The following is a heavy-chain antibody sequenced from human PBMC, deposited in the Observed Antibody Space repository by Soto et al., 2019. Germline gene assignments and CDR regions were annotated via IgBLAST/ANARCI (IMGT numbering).Heavy chain of an antibody. J-gene: IGHJ4*02. Sequence: EVQLVESGGGLVQPGGSLRLSCAASGFTFSSYAMHWVRQAPGKGLEYVSAISSNEGSTYYANSVKGRFTISRDNSKNTLYLQMGSLRTEDMAVYYCARGGLYIAVAGRTFDYWGQGNLVTVSS. D-gene: IGHD6-19*01. CDR2: ISSNEGST. V-gene: IGHV3-64*01. CDR1: GFTFSSYA. CDR3: ARGGLYIAVAGRTFDY.